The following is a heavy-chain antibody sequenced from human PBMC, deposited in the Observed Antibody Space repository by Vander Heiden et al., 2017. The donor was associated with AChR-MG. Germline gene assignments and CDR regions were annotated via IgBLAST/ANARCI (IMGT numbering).Heavy chain of an antibody. V-gene: IGHV4-34*01. CDR2: INHSGST. D-gene: IGHD3-3*01. J-gene: IGHJ6*03. Sequence: QVQLQPWGAGLLTPSATLSLTCVVYGGSFSGYSWSGIRQPPGKGLEWIGEINHSGSTNYNPSLESRVTISVDTSKNQFSLRLSSVTAADTAVYYCARGYPIFGVVIGGDYYYYMDVWGKGTTVTVSS. CDR3: ARGYPIFGVVIGGDYYYYMDV. CDR1: GGSFSGYS.